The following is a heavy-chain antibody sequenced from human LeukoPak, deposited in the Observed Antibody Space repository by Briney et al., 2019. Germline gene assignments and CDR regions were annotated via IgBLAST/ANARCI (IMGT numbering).Heavy chain of an antibody. J-gene: IGHJ4*02. D-gene: IGHD3-9*01. V-gene: IGHV3-23*01. Sequence: PGGSLRLSCAASGFTFSSYAMSWVRQAPGKGLEWVSAISGSGGSTYYADSVKGRFTISRDNSKNTLYLQMNSLRAEDTAVYYRAKGYDILTGLYFDYWGQGTLVTVSS. CDR3: AKGYDILTGLYFDY. CDR1: GFTFSSYA. CDR2: ISGSGGST.